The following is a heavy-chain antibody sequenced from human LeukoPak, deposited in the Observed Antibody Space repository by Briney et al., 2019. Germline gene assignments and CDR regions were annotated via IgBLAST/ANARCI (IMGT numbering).Heavy chain of an antibody. CDR1: GYTFTSYG. Sequence: GASVKVSCKASGYTFTSYGISWVRQAPGQGLEWMGWISAYNGNTNCAQKLQGRVTMTTDTSTSTAYMELRSLRSDDTAVYYCARLSGSSSRYNWFDPWGQGTLVTVSS. J-gene: IGHJ5*02. V-gene: IGHV1-18*01. CDR2: ISAYNGNT. CDR3: ARLSGSSSRYNWFDP. D-gene: IGHD6-13*01.